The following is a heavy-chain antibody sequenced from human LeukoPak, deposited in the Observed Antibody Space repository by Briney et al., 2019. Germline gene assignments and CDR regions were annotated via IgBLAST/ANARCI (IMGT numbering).Heavy chain of an antibody. J-gene: IGHJ6*03. CDR2: INHSGST. CDR3: AATKTYYYYYMDV. V-gene: IGHV4-34*01. D-gene: IGHD5-12*01. CDR1: GGSFSGYY. Sequence: PSETLSLTCAVYGGSFSGYYWSWIRQPPGKGLEWIGGINHSGSTNYNPSLKSRVTMSVDTSKNQFSLKLSSVTAADTAVCYCAATKTYYYYYMDVWCKGTTVTVSS.